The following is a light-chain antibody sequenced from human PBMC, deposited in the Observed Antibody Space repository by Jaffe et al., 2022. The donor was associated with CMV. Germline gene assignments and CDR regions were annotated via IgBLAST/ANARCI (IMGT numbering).Light chain of an antibody. Sequence: DIQMTQSPPSLSASVGGRVTITCRASQSISTWLAWYQQIPGKAPKLLIYKASTLESGVPSRFSGSGSGTEFTLTISSLQPDDFATYSCQQYYTYPWTFGLGTKVEIK. J-gene: IGKJ1*01. V-gene: IGKV1-5*03. CDR3: QQYYTYPWT. CDR1: QSISTW. CDR2: KAS.